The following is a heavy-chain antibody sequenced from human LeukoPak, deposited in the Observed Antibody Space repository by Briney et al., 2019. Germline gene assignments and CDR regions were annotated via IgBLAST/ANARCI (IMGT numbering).Heavy chain of an antibody. D-gene: IGHD3-10*01. CDR1: GYIFTGYN. J-gene: IGHJ4*02. Sequence: ASVKVSCKASGYIFTGYNMKWVRQAPGQGLEWMGWLHPNNGATNYAQKFQGRITLTRDPSISTAYMELSSLTTDDTAVYFCARWQEGSGTYYIDHWGQGTLVTVSS. V-gene: IGHV1-2*02. CDR3: ARWQEGSGTYYIDH. CDR2: LHPNNGAT.